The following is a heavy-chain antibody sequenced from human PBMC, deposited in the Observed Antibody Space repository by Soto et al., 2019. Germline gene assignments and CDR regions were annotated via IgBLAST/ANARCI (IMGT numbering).Heavy chain of an antibody. CDR3: AREVVVAATDY. J-gene: IGHJ4*02. V-gene: IGHV3-30-3*01. D-gene: IGHD2-15*01. CDR2: ISYDGSNK. Sequence: QVQLVESGGGVVQPGRSLRLSCAASGFTFSSYAMHWVRQAPGKGLEWVAVISYDGSNKYYADSVKGRFTISRDNSKNTLYLQMNSLRAEDTAVYSCAREVVVAATDYWGQGTLVTVSS. CDR1: GFTFSSYA.